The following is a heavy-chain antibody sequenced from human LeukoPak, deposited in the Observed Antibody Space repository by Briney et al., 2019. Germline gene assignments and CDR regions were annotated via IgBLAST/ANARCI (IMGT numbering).Heavy chain of an antibody. J-gene: IGHJ4*02. CDR3: ARLEDIAAVGTYFDY. CDR1: GYSFTTYW. Sequence: PGESLKISCKASGYSFTTYWIGWVRQMPGKGLEWMGIVYPDDSDIRYSPSFQGQITISADKSITTAYLQWSSLKASDTAMYYCARLEDIAAVGTYFDYWGQGTLVTVSS. V-gene: IGHV5-51*01. D-gene: IGHD6-13*01. CDR2: VYPDDSDI.